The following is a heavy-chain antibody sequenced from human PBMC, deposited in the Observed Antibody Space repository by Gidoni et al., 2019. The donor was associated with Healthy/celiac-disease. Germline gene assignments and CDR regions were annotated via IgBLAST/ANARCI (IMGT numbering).Heavy chain of an antibody. CDR2: IWYDGSKK. CDR1: GFTFSSYG. J-gene: IGHJ5*02. CDR3: ARDPESVGSGSYLTNWFDP. V-gene: IGHV3-33*01. D-gene: IGHD3-10*01. Sequence: QVQLVESGGGVVQPGRSLRLSCAASGFTFSSYGMHWVRQAPGKGLEWVAVIWYDGSKKYYADSVKGRFTISRDNSKNTLYLQMNSLRAEDTAVYYCARDPESVGSGSYLTNWFDPWGQGTLVTVSS.